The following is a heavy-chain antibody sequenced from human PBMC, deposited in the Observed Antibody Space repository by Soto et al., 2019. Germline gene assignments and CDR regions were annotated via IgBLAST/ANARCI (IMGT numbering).Heavy chain of an antibody. CDR2: INHSGST. D-gene: IGHD2-2*02. V-gene: IGHV4-34*01. J-gene: IGHJ5*02. CDR3: ARGECSSTSCYMGFNWFDP. Sequence: TSETLSLTCAVYGGSFSGYYWSWIRQPPGKGLEWIGEINHSGSTNYNPSLKSRVTISVDTSKNQFSLKLSSVTAADTAVYYCARGECSSTSCYMGFNWFDPWGQGTLVTVSS. CDR1: GGSFSGYY.